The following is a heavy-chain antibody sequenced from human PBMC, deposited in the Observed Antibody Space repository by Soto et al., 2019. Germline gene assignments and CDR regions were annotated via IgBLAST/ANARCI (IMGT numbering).Heavy chain of an antibody. Sequence: QVQLQESGPRLVKPSETLSLTCTVSGGSISGDYWTWIRQPAGKGLEWIGRIYASGSTNYNPSLKSRVTLSVDTSKSQFSLKLTSVNAADTAIYYCAKVTWSGYFTYWGQGILVAVS. J-gene: IGHJ4*02. CDR2: IYASGST. V-gene: IGHV4-4*07. D-gene: IGHD3-3*01. CDR3: AKVTWSGYFTY. CDR1: GGSISGDY.